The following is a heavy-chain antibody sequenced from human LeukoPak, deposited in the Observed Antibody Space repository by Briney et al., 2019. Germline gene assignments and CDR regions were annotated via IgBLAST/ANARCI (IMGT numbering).Heavy chain of an antibody. Sequence: GGSLRLSCAASGFTFSSYAMSWVRQAPGKGLEWVSTISGGGSSTYYTDSVKGRFTISRDNSKNTLYLQMNSLRAEDTAVYYCARERAGYDYWGQGTLVAVSS. CDR3: ARERAGYDY. CDR1: GFTFSSYA. V-gene: IGHV3-23*01. CDR2: ISGGGSST. D-gene: IGHD3-10*01. J-gene: IGHJ4*02.